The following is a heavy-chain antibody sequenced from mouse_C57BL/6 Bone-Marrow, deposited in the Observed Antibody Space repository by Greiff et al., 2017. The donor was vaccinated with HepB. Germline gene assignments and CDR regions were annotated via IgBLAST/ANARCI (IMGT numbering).Heavy chain of an antibody. Sequence: VQWVESGAELVRPGASVTLSCKASGYTFTDYEMHWVKQTPVHGLEWIGAIDPETGGTAYNQKFKGKAILTADKSSSTAYMELRSLTSEDSAVYYCTRRDLLWDYWGQGTTLTVSS. CDR3: TRRDLLWDY. CDR1: GYTFTDYE. V-gene: IGHV1-15*01. D-gene: IGHD2-1*01. CDR2: IDPETGGT. J-gene: IGHJ2*01.